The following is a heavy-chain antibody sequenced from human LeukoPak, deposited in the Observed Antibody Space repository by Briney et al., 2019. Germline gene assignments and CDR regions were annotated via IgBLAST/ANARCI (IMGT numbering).Heavy chain of an antibody. D-gene: IGHD2-15*01. CDR3: TTDYPYCSGGSCYLY. J-gene: IGHJ4*02. Sequence: GGFLRLSCAASGFTFSNAWMSWVRQAPGKGLEWVGRIKSKTDGGTTDYAAPVKGRFTISRDDSKNTLYLQMNSLKTEDTAVYYCTTDYPYCSGGSCYLYWGQGTLVTVSS. CDR2: IKSKTDGGTT. CDR1: GFTFSNAW. V-gene: IGHV3-15*01.